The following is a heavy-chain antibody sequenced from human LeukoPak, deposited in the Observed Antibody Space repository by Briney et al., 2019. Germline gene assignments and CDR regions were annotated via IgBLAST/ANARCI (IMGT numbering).Heavy chain of an antibody. J-gene: IGHJ6*02. CDR2: ISGSGGST. CDR3: AKARLYYYGMDV. CDR1: GFTFSSYA. D-gene: IGHD6-25*01. Sequence: GSLRLSCAASGFTFSSYAMSWVRQAPGKGLEWVSAISGSGGSTYYADSVKGRFTISRDNSKNTLYLQMNSLRAEDTAVYYCAKARLYYYGMDVWGQGTTVTVSS. V-gene: IGHV3-23*01.